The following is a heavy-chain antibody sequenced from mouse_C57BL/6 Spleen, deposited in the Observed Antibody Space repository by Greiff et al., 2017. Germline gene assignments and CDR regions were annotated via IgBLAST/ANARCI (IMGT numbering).Heavy chain of an antibody. D-gene: IGHD1-1*01. CDR1: GFSLTSYG. CDR3: AKNSGDGSSSYWYFDV. J-gene: IGHJ1*03. CDR2: IWRGGST. Sequence: QVQLKESGPGLVQPSQSLSITCTVSGFSLTSYGVHWVRQSPGKGLEWLGVIWRGGSTDYNAAFMSRLSITKDNSKSQVCFKMNSLQADDTAIYYCAKNSGDGSSSYWYFDVWGTGTTVTVSS. V-gene: IGHV2-5*01.